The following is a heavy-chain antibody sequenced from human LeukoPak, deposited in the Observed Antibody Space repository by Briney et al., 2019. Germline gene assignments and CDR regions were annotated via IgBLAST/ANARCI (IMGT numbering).Heavy chain of an antibody. D-gene: IGHD1-7*01. Sequence: ASVTVSCKASGGSFSSYAICWVRKAPRQGLEWTGGVIPIFGTANYAQKFQGRVTITADESTSTAYMELSSLRSQDAAVYYCARVAHWNYALWYFDLWGRGTLVTVSS. CDR3: ARVAHWNYALWYFDL. V-gene: IGHV1-69*13. CDR2: VIPIFGTA. J-gene: IGHJ2*01. CDR1: GGSFSSYA.